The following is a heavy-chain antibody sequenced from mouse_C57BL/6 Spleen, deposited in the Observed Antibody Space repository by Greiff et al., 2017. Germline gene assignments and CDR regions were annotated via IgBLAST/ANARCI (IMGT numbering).Heavy chain of an antibody. CDR3: ARGLTTVVATDAMDY. D-gene: IGHD1-1*01. CDR1: GYTFTSYW. CDR2: IYPGSGST. Sequence: VQLQQPGAELVKPGASVKMSCKASGYTFTSYWITWVKQRPGQGLEWIGDIYPGSGSTNYNEKFKSKATLTVDTSSSTAYMQLSSLTSEDSAVYYCARGLTTVVATDAMDYWGQGTSVTVSS. J-gene: IGHJ4*01. V-gene: IGHV1-55*01.